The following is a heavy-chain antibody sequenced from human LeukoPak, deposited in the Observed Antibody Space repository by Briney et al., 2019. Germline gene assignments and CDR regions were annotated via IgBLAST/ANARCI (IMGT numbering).Heavy chain of an antibody. J-gene: IGHJ4*02. CDR3: ARDHDYGDYEGPAAFDS. CDR1: GFTFTDYC. D-gene: IGHD4-17*01. V-gene: IGHV1-46*01. CDR2: MSPSGGRT. Sequence: GASVEVSCTAFGFTFTDYCMHWLRQAPGQGLEWMGEMSPSGGRTSYAQKFQGRVTMTRDTSTSTVYMELTSLSSEDTAVYYCARDHDYGDYEGPAAFDSWGPGTLVTVSS.